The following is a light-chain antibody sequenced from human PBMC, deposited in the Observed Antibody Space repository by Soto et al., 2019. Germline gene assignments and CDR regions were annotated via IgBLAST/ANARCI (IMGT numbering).Light chain of an antibody. V-gene: IGKV1-5*01. CDR3: QQYNSYWT. Sequence: DIQMTQSPSSVSASVGDRVTITCRASQGITNRLAWYQQKPGKAPKLLIYDASSLESGVPSRFSGSGSGTEFTLTISSLQPDDFATYYCQQYNSYWTFGQGTKVEIK. J-gene: IGKJ1*01. CDR1: QGITNR. CDR2: DAS.